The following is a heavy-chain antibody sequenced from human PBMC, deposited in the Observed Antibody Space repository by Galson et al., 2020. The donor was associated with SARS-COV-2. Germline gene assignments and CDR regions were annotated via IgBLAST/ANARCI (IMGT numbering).Heavy chain of an antibody. D-gene: IGHD3-22*01. CDR2: ISYDGSNK. J-gene: IGHJ6*02. CDR1: GFTFSSYG. Sequence: GGSLRLSCAASGFTFSSYGMYWVRQAPGKGLEWVAVISYDGSNKYYADSVKGRFTISRDNSKNTLYLQMNSLRAEDTAVYYCAKGISGYYDSSGYYTHGGMDVWGQGTTVTVSS. V-gene: IGHV3-30*18. CDR3: AKGISGYYDSSGYYTHGGMDV.